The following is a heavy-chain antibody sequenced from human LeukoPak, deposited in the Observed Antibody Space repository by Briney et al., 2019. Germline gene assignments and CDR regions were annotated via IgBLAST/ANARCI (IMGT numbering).Heavy chain of an antibody. CDR3: ARGGAPGTADY. CDR1: GFTFSIYW. D-gene: IGHD6-13*01. CDR2: MNVDGSEK. Sequence: GGSLRLSCAASGFTFSIYWMSWVRQAPGKGLEWMANMNVDGSEKYYVDSVKGRFTISRDNAKNSLFLRMSSLRVEDTAVYYCARGGAPGTADYWGQGTLVTVSS. J-gene: IGHJ4*02. V-gene: IGHV3-7*04.